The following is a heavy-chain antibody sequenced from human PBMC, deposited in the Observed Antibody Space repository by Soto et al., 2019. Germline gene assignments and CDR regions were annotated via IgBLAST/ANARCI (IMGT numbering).Heavy chain of an antibody. CDR1: GGSISSYY. CDR2: IYYSGST. J-gene: IGHJ6*02. D-gene: IGHD2-2*01. V-gene: IGHV4-59*12. Sequence: SETLSLTCTVSGGSISSYYWSWIRQPPWKGLEWIGYIYYSGSTNYNPSLKSRVTISVDTSKNQFSLKLSSVTAADTAVYYCAREGTCSSTSCPTYFSFGMDVWGQGTTVTVSS. CDR3: AREGTCSSTSCPTYFSFGMDV.